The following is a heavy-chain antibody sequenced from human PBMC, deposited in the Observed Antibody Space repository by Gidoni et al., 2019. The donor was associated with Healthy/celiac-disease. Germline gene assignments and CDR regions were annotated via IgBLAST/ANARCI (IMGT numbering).Heavy chain of an antibody. J-gene: IGHJ4*02. CDR2: ISYDGSNK. CDR3: AKDRGYFDGFDY. D-gene: IGHD3-22*01. V-gene: IGHV3-30*18. CDR1: GFPFSSYG. Sequence: QVQLVESGGGVVQPGRSLRLSCAASGFPFSSYGMHWVRQAPGKGLEWVAVISYDGSNKYYADSVKGRFTISRDNSKNTLYLQMNSLRAEDTAVYYCAKDRGYFDGFDYWGQGTLVTVSS.